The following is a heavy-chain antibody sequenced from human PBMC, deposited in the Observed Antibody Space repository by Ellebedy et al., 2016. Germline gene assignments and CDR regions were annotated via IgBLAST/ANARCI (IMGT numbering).Heavy chain of an antibody. Sequence: ASVKVSXKASRYTFTSYAMHWVRQAPGQRLEWMGWINAGNGNTKYSQKFQGRVTITRDTSASTAYMEVSSLRSEDTAVYYCASNFSSYYYYGMDVWGQGTTVTVSS. CDR2: INAGNGNT. D-gene: IGHD3-3*01. CDR3: ASNFSSYYYYGMDV. CDR1: RYTFTSYA. V-gene: IGHV1-3*01. J-gene: IGHJ6*02.